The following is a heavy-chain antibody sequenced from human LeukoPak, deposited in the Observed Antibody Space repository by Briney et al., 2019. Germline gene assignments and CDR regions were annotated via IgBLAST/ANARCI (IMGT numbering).Heavy chain of an antibody. CDR2: IRFDGSNK. V-gene: IGHV3-30*02. CDR1: GFIFGSYG. CDR3: ARERADTAMVQPLGY. Sequence: PGGSLRLSCAASGFIFGSYGMHWVRQAPGKGLEWVAFIRFDGSNKYYADSVKGRFTISRDNSKNTLYLQMNSLRAEDTAVYYCARERADTAMVQPLGYWGQGTLVTVSS. D-gene: IGHD5-18*01. J-gene: IGHJ4*02.